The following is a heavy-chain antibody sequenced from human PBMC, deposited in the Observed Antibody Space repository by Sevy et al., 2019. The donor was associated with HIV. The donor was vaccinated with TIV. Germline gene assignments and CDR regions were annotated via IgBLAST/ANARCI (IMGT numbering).Heavy chain of an antibody. CDR1: GFTFSSFG. D-gene: IGHD3-10*01. V-gene: IGHV3-30*18. CDR2: ISYDGSDK. Sequence: GGSLRLSCAASGFTFSSFGMHWVRQVPGKGLEWVSFISYDGSDKRYVDSVKGRFSISRDSSKNTLYLQMNSLRGGDTAVYYCAKDGPPYYTSGSYMYDFDYWGQGALVTVSS. J-gene: IGHJ4*02. CDR3: AKDGPPYYTSGSYMYDFDY.